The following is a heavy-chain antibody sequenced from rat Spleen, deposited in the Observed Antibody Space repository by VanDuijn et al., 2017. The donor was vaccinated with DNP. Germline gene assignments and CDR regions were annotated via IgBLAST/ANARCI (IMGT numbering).Heavy chain of an antibody. J-gene: IGHJ1*01. D-gene: IGHD1-1*01. CDR3: TRDSGDWYFDF. Sequence: EVQLVESGGVLVQPGRSLKLSCAASGFTFSNYDMAWVRQAPTKGLEWVASITNSGGSTYYRDSVKGRFTFSRDNAKSTLYLQMDSLRSEDTATYYCTRDSGDWYFDFWGPGTMVTVSS. CDR1: GFTFSNYD. CDR2: ITNSGGST. V-gene: IGHV5S23*01.